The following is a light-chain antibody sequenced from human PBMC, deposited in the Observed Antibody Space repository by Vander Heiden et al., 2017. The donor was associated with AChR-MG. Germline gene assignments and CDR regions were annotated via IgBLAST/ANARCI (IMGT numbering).Light chain of an antibody. CDR2: GHS. J-gene: IGLJ2*01. V-gene: IGLV1-40*01. Sequence: QSVLTQPPSVSGAPGQRVTISCTESGSNIGAGYDVHWYQQLPGTAPKLLIYGHSNRPSGVPDRFSGSKSGTSASLAITGLQAEDEADYYCQSYDSSLSGSVFGGGTKLTVL. CDR3: QSYDSSLSGSV. CDR1: GSNIGAGYD.